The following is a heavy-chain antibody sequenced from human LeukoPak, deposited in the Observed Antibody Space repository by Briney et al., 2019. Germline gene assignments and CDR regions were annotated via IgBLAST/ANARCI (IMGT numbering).Heavy chain of an antibody. Sequence: SETLSLTCAVYGGSFSGYYWSWIGQPPGKGLEWIGEINHSGSTNYNPSLKSRVTISVDTSKNQFSLKLSSVTAADTAVYYCASRYCSSTSCYNDSWGQGTLVTVSS. D-gene: IGHD2-2*02. CDR2: INHSGST. CDR3: ASRYCSSTSCYNDS. CDR1: GGSFSGYY. J-gene: IGHJ4*02. V-gene: IGHV4-34*01.